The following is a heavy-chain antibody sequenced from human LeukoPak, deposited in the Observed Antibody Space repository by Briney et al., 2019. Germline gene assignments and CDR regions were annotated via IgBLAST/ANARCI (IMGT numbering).Heavy chain of an antibody. CDR1: GFSFSSYY. CDR2: ISSSSTYI. J-gene: IGHJ4*02. CDR3: AKDAVFGDYEWVFDY. Sequence: GGSLRLSCAASGFSFSSYYVNWVRQAPGKGLEWVSCISSSSTYIYYADSVRGRFAISRDNAKNSLYLQMNSLRAEDTAVYYCAKDAVFGDYEWVFDYWGQGTLVTVSS. V-gene: IGHV3-21*01. D-gene: IGHD4-17*01.